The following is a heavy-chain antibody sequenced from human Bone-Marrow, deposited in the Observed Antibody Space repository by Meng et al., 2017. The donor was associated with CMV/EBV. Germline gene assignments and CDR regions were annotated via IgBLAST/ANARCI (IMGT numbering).Heavy chain of an antibody. CDR1: GFTFSSYA. J-gene: IGHJ6*02. CDR2: ISYDGSNK. V-gene: IGHV3-30*14. D-gene: IGHD1-1*01. Sequence: GESLKISCAASGFTFSSYAMHWVRQAPGKGLEWVAVISYDGSNKYYADAVKGRFTVSKDDSKNTVFLQMNSLRPEDTAKYYCATETTNSDGMNVWGQGTTVTVS. CDR3: ATETTNSDGMNV.